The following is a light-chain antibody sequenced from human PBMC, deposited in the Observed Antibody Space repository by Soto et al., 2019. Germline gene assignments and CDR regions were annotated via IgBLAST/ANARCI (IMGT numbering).Light chain of an antibody. CDR2: DAS. J-gene: IGKJ3*01. CDR3: QQRTNWPFN. CDR1: ESVSSY. Sequence: EIVLTQSPATLSLSPGERATLSCRASESVSSYLVWYQQKPGQAPRLLIYDASNRATGIPPRFSGSGSGTHFTLTVRSLEPEDFTIYYCQQRTNWPFNFGTETKVEIK. V-gene: IGKV3-11*01.